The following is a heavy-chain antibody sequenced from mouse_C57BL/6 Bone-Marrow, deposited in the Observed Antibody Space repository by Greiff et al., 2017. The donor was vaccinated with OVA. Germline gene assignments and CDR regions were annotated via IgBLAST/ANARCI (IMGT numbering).Heavy chain of an antibody. CDR1: GYSITSGYY. CDR3: ARNYGRGYYYAMDY. D-gene: IGHD1-1*01. Sequence: EVQLQQSGPGLVKPSQSLSLTCSVTGYSITSGYYWNWIRQFPGNKLEWMGYISYDGSNNYNPSLKNRISITRDTSKNQFFLKLNSVTTEDTATYDCARNYGRGYYYAMDYWGQGTSVTVSS. CDR2: ISYDGSN. V-gene: IGHV3-6*01. J-gene: IGHJ4*01.